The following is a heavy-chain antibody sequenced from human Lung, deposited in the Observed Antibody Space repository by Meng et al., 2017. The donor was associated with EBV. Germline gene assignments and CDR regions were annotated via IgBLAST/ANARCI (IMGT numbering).Heavy chain of an antibody. Sequence: VLLGTSGAELKKSGASVRVSCKASGYTFTHHGISWIRQAPGQGLEWMGWISCYNGDTNYAQKLQGRVTLTTDTSTDTAYMELRSLSPDDTAIYYCARDRGQDTVVVVADRGFDPWGQGTLVTVSS. CDR3: ARDRGQDTVVVVADRGFDP. J-gene: IGHJ5*02. V-gene: IGHV1-18*01. D-gene: IGHD2-15*01. CDR1: GYTFTHHG. CDR2: ISCYNGDT.